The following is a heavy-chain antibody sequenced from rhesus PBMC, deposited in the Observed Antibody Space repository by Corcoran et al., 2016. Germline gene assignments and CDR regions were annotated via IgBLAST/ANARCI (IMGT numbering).Heavy chain of an antibody. CDR3: ARGGLQYFDY. D-gene: IGHD1-44*01. CDR2: IHGSSGST. Sequence: QVQLQESGPGVVKPSATLSLTCAVSGYSLSSGSAWRWLRQPPGKGLEWIGYIHGSSGSTNYNPSLKNRVTISKDTSKNQFSLKLSSVTAADTAVYYCARGGLQYFDYWGQGVLVTVSS. J-gene: IGHJ4*01. V-gene: IGHV4-127*01. CDR1: GYSLSSGSA.